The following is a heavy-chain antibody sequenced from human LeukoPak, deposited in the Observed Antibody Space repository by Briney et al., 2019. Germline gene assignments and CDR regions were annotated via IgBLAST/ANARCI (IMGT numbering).Heavy chain of an antibody. CDR3: VRGPSFGDFVDYLDS. V-gene: IGHV3-7*01. J-gene: IGHJ4*02. CDR1: GFTFRRYT. D-gene: IGHD4-17*01. CDR2: IKQGGNTK. Sequence: PGGSLRLSCAASGFTFRRYTMTWVRLAPGKGLEWVAHIKQGGNTKHYVGSVKGRFTISRDDAQNTLYLQMNGLRDDDTAVYYCVRGPSFGDFVDYLDSWGQGTRVTVSS.